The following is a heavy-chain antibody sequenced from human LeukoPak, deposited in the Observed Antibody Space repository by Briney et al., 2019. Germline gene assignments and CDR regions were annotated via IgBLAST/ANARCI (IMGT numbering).Heavy chain of an antibody. CDR1: GGTFSSYA. Sequence: SVKVSCKASGGTFSSYAISWVRQAPGQGLEWMGRIIPILGIANYAQKFQGRVTITADKSTSTAYMELSSLRSEDTAVYYCARVRGGRWLQLGGFDYWGQGTLVTVSS. V-gene: IGHV1-69*04. J-gene: IGHJ4*02. CDR2: IIPILGIA. CDR3: ARVRGGRWLQLGGFDY. D-gene: IGHD5-24*01.